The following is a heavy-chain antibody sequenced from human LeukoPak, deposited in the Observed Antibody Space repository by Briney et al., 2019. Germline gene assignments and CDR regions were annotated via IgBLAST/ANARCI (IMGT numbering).Heavy chain of an antibody. CDR3: AGGHYFDSSGRLYYFDS. Sequence: GASVKVSCKASVGTFSSYGISWVRQAPGQGLEWMGGIISMFDTPNYAQKFQDRVTLTADKSTSTASMELSSLRSKDTAVYYCAGGHYFDSSGRLYYFDSWGQGTLVTVSS. J-gene: IGHJ4*02. V-gene: IGHV1-69*06. CDR1: VGTFSSYG. CDR2: IISMFDTP. D-gene: IGHD3-22*01.